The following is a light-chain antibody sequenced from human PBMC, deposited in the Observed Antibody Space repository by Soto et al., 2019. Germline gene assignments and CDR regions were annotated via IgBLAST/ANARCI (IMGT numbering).Light chain of an antibody. Sequence: HSALTQPASVSGSPGQSITISCTGTSSDVGGYNYVSWYQQHPGKAPKLMIYEVSNRPSGVSNRFSGSKSGNTASLTISGLQAEDEADYYCSSYTSSSTSVVFGGGTKVTVL. V-gene: IGLV2-14*01. CDR1: SSDVGGYNY. J-gene: IGLJ2*01. CDR3: SSYTSSSTSVV. CDR2: EVS.